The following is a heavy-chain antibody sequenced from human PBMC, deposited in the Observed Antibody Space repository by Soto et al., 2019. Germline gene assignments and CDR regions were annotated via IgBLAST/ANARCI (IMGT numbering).Heavy chain of an antibody. CDR3: ARDGYCSSTSCQNWFDP. D-gene: IGHD2-2*03. J-gene: IGHJ5*02. CDR2: IYYSGST. V-gene: IGHV4-30-4*01. Sequence: ASETLSLTCTVSGGSISSGDYYWSWIRQPPGKGLEWIGYIYYSGSTYYNPSLKSRVTISVGTSKNQFSLKLSSVTAADTAVYYCARDGYCSSTSCQNWFDPWGQGTLVTVSS. CDR1: GGSISSGDYY.